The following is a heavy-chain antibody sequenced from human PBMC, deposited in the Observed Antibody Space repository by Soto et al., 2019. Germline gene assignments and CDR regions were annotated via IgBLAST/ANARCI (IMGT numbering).Heavy chain of an antibody. V-gene: IGHV1-2*04. CDR1: GYTFTGYY. D-gene: IGHD6-6*01. CDR3: ARASRYSSSSKGPHDYYYYGMDV. CDR2: INPNSGGT. J-gene: IGHJ6*02. Sequence: GASVKVSCKASGYTFTGYYMHWVRQAPGQGLEWMGWINPNSGGTNYAQKFQGWVTMTRDTSISTAYMELGRLRSDDTAVYYCARASRYSSSSKGPHDYYYYGMDVWGQGTTVTVSS.